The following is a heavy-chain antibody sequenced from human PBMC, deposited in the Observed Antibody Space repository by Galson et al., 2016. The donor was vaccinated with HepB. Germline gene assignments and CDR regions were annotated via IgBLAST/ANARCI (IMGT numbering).Heavy chain of an antibody. D-gene: IGHD3-10*01. CDR2: IWYDGSNK. J-gene: IGHJ3*02. V-gene: IGHV3-33*01. CDR3: ARGGSITMVRGPHDGFDI. CDR1: GFTFSNSG. Sequence: SLRLSCAASGFTFSNSGMHWVRQVPGKGLDWVAVIWYDGSNKYYADSVKGRFTVSRDNSKNTLYLQMNSLRAEDTAVYYCARGGSITMVRGPHDGFDIWGQGTMVTVSS.